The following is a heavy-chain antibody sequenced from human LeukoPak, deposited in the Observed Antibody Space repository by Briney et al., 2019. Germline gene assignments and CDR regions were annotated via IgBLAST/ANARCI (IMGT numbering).Heavy chain of an antibody. V-gene: IGHV4-59*01. Sequence: PSETLSLTCTVSGGSISSYYWSWIRQPPGKGLEWIGYIYYSGSTNYNPSLKSRVTISVDTSKNQFPLKLSSVAAADTAVYYCARHVYDFWSGYSTSGAFDIWGQGTMVTVSS. CDR3: ARHVYDFWSGYSTSGAFDI. CDR1: GGSISSYY. CDR2: IYYSGST. D-gene: IGHD3-3*01. J-gene: IGHJ3*02.